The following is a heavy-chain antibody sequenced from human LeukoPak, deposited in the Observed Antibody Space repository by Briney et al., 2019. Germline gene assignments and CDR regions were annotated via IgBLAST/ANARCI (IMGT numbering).Heavy chain of an antibody. D-gene: IGHD2-15*01. CDR3: ARPMRYCSGGSCYYYYGMDV. CDR1: GYTFTSYD. V-gene: IGHV1-8*01. Sequence: ASVTVSCKASGYTFTSYDINWVRQATGQGLEWMGWMNPNSGNTGYAQKFQGRVTMTRNTSIGTAYMELSSLRSEDTAVYYCARPMRYCSGGSCYYYYGMDVWGQGTTVTVSS. CDR2: MNPNSGNT. J-gene: IGHJ6*02.